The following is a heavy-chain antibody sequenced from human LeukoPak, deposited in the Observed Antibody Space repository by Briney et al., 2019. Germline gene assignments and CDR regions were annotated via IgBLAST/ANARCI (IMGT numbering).Heavy chain of an antibody. V-gene: IGHV1-18*01. D-gene: IGHD3-9*01. Sequence: ASVKVSCKASGYTFTSYGISWVRQAPGQGLEWMGWISAYNGNTNYAQKLQGRVTMTTDTSTSTAYMELRRLRSDDTAVYYCARGWLRYFDWLLFDYWGQGTLVTVSS. CDR2: ISAYNGNT. CDR3: ARGWLRYFDWLLFDY. J-gene: IGHJ4*02. CDR1: GYTFTSYG.